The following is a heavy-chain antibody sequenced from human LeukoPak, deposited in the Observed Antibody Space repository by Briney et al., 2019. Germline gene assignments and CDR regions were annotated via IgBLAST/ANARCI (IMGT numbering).Heavy chain of an antibody. Sequence: PSETLSLTCTVSGGSISSGGYYWSWIRQHPGKGLEWIGYIYYSGSTYYNPSLKSRVTISVDTSKNQFSLKLSSVTAADTAVYYCARASLYSGYDSNWFDPWGQGTLVTVSS. V-gene: IGHV4-31*03. CDR3: ARASLYSGYDSNWFDP. CDR1: GGSISSGGYY. D-gene: IGHD5-12*01. J-gene: IGHJ5*02. CDR2: IYYSGST.